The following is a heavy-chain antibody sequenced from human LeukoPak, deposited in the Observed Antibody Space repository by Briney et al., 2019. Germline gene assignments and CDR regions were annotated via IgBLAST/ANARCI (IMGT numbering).Heavy chain of an antibody. J-gene: IGHJ4*02. CDR1: GYTFTGYY. V-gene: IGHV1-2*02. Sequence: ASVKVSCKASGYTFTGYYMHWVPQAPGHGREWRGWINPKSGGTNYAQKFQGRVTMTRDTSISKAYMELSRLRSDDTAVYYCARDLYYDFWSGYLPHDYWGQGTLVTVSS. D-gene: IGHD3-3*01. CDR3: ARDLYYDFWSGYLPHDY. CDR2: INPKSGGT.